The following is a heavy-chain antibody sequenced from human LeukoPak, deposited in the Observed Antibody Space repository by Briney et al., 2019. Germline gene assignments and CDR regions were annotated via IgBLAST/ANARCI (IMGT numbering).Heavy chain of an antibody. CDR3: VRGYSSDSGLR. V-gene: IGHV3-74*01. CDR1: GFTFSNYW. J-gene: IGHJ4*02. Sequence: GGSLRLSCAASGFTFSNYWMHWVRQAPGKGLVWVSRINSGDSSTYYADSVKGRFTISRDNAKNTLYLQMNSLRAEDTAIYYCVRGYSSDSGLRWGQGTLVTVSS. D-gene: IGHD6-19*01. CDR2: INSGDSST.